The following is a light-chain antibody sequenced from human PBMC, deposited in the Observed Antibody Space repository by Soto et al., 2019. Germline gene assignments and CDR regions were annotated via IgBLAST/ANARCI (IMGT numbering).Light chain of an antibody. V-gene: IGLV2-8*01. CDR1: STDVGGYNY. Sequence: QSVLTQPPSAAGSPGQSVTISCTGTSTDVGGYNYVSWFQQRPGKAPKLIIYEVNKRPSGVPDRFSGSKSGNTASLTVSGLQAEDDADYFCSSYADNNRFYVFGSGTKLTVL. J-gene: IGLJ1*01. CDR3: SSYADNNRFYV. CDR2: EVN.